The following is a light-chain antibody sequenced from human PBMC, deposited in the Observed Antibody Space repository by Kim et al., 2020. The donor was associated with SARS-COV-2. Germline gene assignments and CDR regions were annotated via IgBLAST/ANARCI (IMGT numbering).Light chain of an antibody. J-gene: IGKJ2*01. V-gene: IGKV3-20*01. CDR1: QSVSSNY. CDR3: QQYGSSPYT. Sequence: EIVLTQSPGTLSLSPGERATISCRASQSVSSNYLAWYQQKPAQAPRLLIYGASSRATGIPDRFSGSGSGTDFTLTISRLEAEDFTVYYCQQYGSSPYTFGQGTKLEIK. CDR2: GAS.